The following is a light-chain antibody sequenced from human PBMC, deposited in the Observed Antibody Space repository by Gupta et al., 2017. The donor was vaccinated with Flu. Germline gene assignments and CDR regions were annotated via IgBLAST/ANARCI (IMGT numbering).Light chain of an antibody. CDR2: EDN. J-gene: IGLJ2*01. CDR1: SGSIANKF. V-gene: IGLV6-57*01. CDR3: QSYDSNTVV. Sequence: NFMLTQPYSVSESPGKTVTISCTRSSGSIANKFVQWYQQRPGSSPTTVIYEDNQRPSGVPDRFSGSIDSSSNSASLTISGLKTEDEADYYCQSYDSNTVVFGGGTKLTVL.